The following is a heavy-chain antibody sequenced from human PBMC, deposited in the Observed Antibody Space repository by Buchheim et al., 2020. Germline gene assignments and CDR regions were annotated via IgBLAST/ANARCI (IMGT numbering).Heavy chain of an antibody. CDR2: INYSGSA. V-gene: IGHV4-39*07. CDR3: AREYSTSSGPSFDY. D-gene: IGHD6-6*01. CDR1: GGSISSRGYY. J-gene: IGHJ4*02. Sequence: QLQLQESGPGLVKPSETLSLICSVSGGSISSRGYYWGWIRQPPGKGLEWIGSINYSGSAYYNPSLKSPVTISVDTSKNLFSLKLTSMTAADTAVYYCAREYSTSSGPSFDYWGQGTL.